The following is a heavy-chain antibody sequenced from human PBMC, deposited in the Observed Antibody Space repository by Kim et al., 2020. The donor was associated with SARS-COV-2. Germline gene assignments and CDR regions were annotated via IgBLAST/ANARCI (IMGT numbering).Heavy chain of an antibody. CDR3: ATGQTIVVVPAAIRSYYYYYGMDV. V-gene: IGHV1-24*01. CDR2: FDPEDGET. CDR1: GYTLTELS. D-gene: IGHD2-2*01. Sequence: ASVKVSCKVSGYTLTELSMHWVRQAPGKGLEWMGGFDPEDGETIYAQKFQGRVTMTEDTSTDTAYMELSSLRSEDTAVYYCATGQTIVVVPAAIRSYYYYYGMDVWGQWTTVTVSS. J-gene: IGHJ6*02.